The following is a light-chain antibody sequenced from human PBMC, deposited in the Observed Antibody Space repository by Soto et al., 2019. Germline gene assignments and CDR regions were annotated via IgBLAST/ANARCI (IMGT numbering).Light chain of an antibody. CDR1: QSISSK. CDR3: QQYNDWPPIT. CDR2: EAS. V-gene: IGKV3-15*01. J-gene: IGKJ4*01. Sequence: ILLTQSPATLSLSPGEGATLSCRASQSISSKLAWSQKKPGQAPRLVLCEASIRATGIPDRFTGRGSGTELTLTISSLQSEDAAVYFCQQYNDWPPITFGGGTKVDIK.